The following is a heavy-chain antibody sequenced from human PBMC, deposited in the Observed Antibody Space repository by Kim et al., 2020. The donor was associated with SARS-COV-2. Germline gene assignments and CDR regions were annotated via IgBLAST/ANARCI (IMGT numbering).Heavy chain of an antibody. J-gene: IGHJ4*02. Sequence: GGSLRLSCAASGFTFSSYGMHWVRQAPGKGLEWVAVISYDGSNKYYADSVKGRFTISRDNSKNTLYLQMNSLRAEDTAVYYCAKRRVAAHESPFDYWGQGTLVTVSS. D-gene: IGHD6-6*01. CDR1: GFTFSSYG. CDR3: AKRRVAAHESPFDY. V-gene: IGHV3-30*18. CDR2: ISYDGSNK.